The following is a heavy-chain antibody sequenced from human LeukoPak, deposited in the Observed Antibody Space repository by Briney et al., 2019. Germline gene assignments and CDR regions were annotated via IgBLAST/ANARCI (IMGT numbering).Heavy chain of an antibody. Sequence: GGSLRLSCAASGFTFSSYSMNWVRQAPGKGLEWVSYISPGSSIIYYVDSVKGRFTISRDNAKNSLYLQMNSLRDEDTAVYYCARNLAYYDILTGYYDYWGQGTLVTVSS. J-gene: IGHJ4*02. CDR1: GFTFSSYS. V-gene: IGHV3-48*02. D-gene: IGHD3-9*01. CDR2: ISPGSSII. CDR3: ARNLAYYDILTGYYDY.